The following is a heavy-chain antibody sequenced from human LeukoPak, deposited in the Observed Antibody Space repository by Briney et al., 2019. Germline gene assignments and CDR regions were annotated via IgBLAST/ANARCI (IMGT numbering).Heavy chain of an antibody. Sequence: PGASLRLFCAVSGVTYRNFWMSWVRQTPGKGLEWVANIKKDGSEEYYVDSVKTRFTISRDNAKNSLYLQLNSLIVEDTAVYYCARLSTSVAGGDHWGQGTLVTVSS. CDR1: GVTYRNFW. V-gene: IGHV3-7*01. CDR2: IKKDGSEE. J-gene: IGHJ4*02. D-gene: IGHD6-19*01. CDR3: ARLSTSVAGGDH.